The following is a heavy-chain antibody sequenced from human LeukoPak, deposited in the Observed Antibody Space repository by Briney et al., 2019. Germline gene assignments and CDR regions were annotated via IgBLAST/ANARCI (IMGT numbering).Heavy chain of an antibody. J-gene: IGHJ4*02. CDR3: ARVGSYDSSGYYHPPFDY. V-gene: IGHV3-21*01. CDR1: EFDFSSHA. CDR2: ISISGSKT. D-gene: IGHD3-22*01. Sequence: GGSLRLPCAASEFDFSSHAMTWVRQAPGKGLEWVSAISISGSKTYYADSVKGRFTISRDNAKNSLYLQMNSLRAEDTAVYYCARVGSYDSSGYYHPPFDYWGQGTLVTVSS.